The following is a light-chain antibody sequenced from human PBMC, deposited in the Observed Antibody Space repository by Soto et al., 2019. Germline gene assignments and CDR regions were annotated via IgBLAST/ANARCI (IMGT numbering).Light chain of an antibody. CDR2: SAS. Sequence: EIVLTQSPGTLSLSPGEGATLSCRASQCVSSSYLAWYQQKPGQAPGLLIYSASSRATGIPARFSGSGSGTDFTLTISRLEPEDFAVYYCQQYGSSPRTFGQGTKVEIK. V-gene: IGKV3-20*01. CDR3: QQYGSSPRT. J-gene: IGKJ1*01. CDR1: QCVSSSY.